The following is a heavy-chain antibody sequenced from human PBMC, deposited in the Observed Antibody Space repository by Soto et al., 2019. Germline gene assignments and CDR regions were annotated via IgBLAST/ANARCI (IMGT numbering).Heavy chain of an antibody. CDR1: GYSFTSYW. V-gene: IGHV5-51*01. D-gene: IGHD3-9*01. CDR2: IYPGDSDT. J-gene: IGHJ4*02. Sequence: PGESLKISCKGSGYSFTSYWIGWVRQMPGKGLEWMGIIYPGDSDTRYSPSFQGQVTISADKSISTAYLQWSSLKASDTAMYYCARLRYDILTGYGVFDYWGQGTLVTVSS. CDR3: ARLRYDILTGYGVFDY.